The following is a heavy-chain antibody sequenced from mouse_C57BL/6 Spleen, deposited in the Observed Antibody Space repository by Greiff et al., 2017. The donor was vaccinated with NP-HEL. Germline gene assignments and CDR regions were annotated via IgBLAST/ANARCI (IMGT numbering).Heavy chain of an antibody. J-gene: IGHJ3*01. V-gene: IGHV1-69*01. CDR1: GYTFTSYW. CDR2: IDPSDSYT. CDR3: ARYGYDGFAY. Sequence: QVQLQQPGAELVMPGASVKLSCKASGYTFTSYWMHWVKQRPGQGLEWIGEIDPSDSYTNYNQKFKGKSTLTVDKSSSTAYMQLSSLTSEDSAVYYCARYGYDGFAYWGKGTLVTVSA. D-gene: IGHD2-2*01.